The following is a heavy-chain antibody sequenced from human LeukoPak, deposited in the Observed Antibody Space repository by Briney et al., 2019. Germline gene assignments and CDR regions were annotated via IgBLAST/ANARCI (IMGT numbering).Heavy chain of an antibody. D-gene: IGHD3-22*01. J-gene: IGHJ4*02. CDR3: AKEVRYDSSGYWSLFDY. CDR2: ISGDGGST. CDR1: GFTFDDYA. Sequence: PGGSLRLSCAASGFTFDDYAMHWVRQAPGKGLEWVSLISGDGGSTYYADSVKGRFTISRDNSKNSLYLQMNSLRTEDTALYYCAKEVRYDSSGYWSLFDYWGQGTLVTVSS. V-gene: IGHV3-43*02.